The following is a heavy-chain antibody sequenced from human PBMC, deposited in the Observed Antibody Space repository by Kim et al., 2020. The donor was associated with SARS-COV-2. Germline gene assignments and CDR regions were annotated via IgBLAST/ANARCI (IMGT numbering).Heavy chain of an antibody. Sequence: SVKGRLPISRDNAKTALFLHLNSLRAEDTAVYYCAKAPCDYIWGSYRGFDYWGQGTLVTVSS. J-gene: IGHJ4*02. CDR3: AKAPCDYIWGSYRGFDY. V-gene: IGHV3-21*01. D-gene: IGHD3-16*02.